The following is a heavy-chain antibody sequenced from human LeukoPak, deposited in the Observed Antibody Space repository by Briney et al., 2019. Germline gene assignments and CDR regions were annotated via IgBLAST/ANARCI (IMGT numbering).Heavy chain of an antibody. CDR1: GGSFNGYF. CDR3: ARGPDSGSYYAWFDP. Sequence: SENLSLTCAVYGGSFNGYFWSWIRQPPGKGLEWIGEINHSGSPNYNPSLKSRVTISVDASKNQVSLKLNSVTAADTAVYYCARGPDSGSYYAWFDPWGQGTLVTVSS. V-gene: IGHV4-34*01. CDR2: INHSGSP. J-gene: IGHJ5*02. D-gene: IGHD3-10*01.